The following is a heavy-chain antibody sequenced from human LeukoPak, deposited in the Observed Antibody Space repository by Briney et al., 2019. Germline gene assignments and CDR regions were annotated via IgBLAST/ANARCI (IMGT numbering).Heavy chain of an antibody. CDR1: GGSLSSDNW. D-gene: IGHD3-22*01. J-gene: IGHJ4*02. V-gene: IGHV4/OR15-8*02. Sequence: SETLSLTCVVSGGSLSSDNWWSWVRQFPGKGLEWIGEIYRDGNTNCNPSLESRVTISLDRSKGHFSLKLSSVTAADTAIYYCARNGYFSIEYWGQGTLVTVSS. CDR2: IYRDGNT. CDR3: ARNGYFSIEY.